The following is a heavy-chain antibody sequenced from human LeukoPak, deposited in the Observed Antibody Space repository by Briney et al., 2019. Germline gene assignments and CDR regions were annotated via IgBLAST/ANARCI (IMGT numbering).Heavy chain of an antibody. V-gene: IGHV4-59*02. J-gene: IGHJ4*02. CDR3: ARKRSFDL. D-gene: IGHD3-9*01. CDR1: GDSVSNYY. Sequence: PSETLSLTCTVSGDSVSNYYWSWIRRPPGKRLEWIGCIYYSESATYNPSLKSRVTISLDTSKNQFFLKLSSVTAADTAVYYCARKRSFDLWGQGTLVTVSS. CDR2: IYYSESA.